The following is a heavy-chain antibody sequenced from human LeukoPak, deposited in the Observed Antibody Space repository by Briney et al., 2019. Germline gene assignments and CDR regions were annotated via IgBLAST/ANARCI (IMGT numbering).Heavy chain of an antibody. CDR2: INHIGST. CDR3: AVVTAITGVLVSRWFDP. J-gene: IGHJ5*02. CDR1: GGSFSGYY. V-gene: IGHV4-34*01. D-gene: IGHD2-21*02. Sequence: SETLSLTCAVYGGSFSGYYWSWVRHPPGKGLGWIGEINHIGSTNYNPSFKSRVSISVDTSKNQFSLKLSSVTAADTAVYYCAVVTAITGVLVSRWFDPWGQGTLVTVSS.